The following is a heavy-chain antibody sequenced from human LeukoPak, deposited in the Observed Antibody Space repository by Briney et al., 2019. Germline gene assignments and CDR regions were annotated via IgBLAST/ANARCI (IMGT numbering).Heavy chain of an antibody. CDR1: GGSFSGYY. CDR3: ARGSWESNNWFDP. V-gene: IGHV4-59*10. D-gene: IGHD1-26*01. CDR2: IYSSGSP. J-gene: IGHJ5*02. Sequence: SETLSLTCAVHGGSFSGYYWSWIRQPAGKGLEWIGRIYSSGSPDYNPSLKSRVTLSVDTSKNQFSLKLTSVTAADTAVYYCARGSWESNNWFDPWGQGTLVTVSS.